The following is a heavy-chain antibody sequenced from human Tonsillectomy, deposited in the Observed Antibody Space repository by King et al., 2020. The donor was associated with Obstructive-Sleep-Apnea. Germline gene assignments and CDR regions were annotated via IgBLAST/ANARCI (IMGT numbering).Heavy chain of an antibody. CDR2: IYYSGST. CDR1: GGSISSYY. J-gene: IGHJ6*02. D-gene: IGHD2-2*01. Sequence: VQLQESGPGLVKPSETLSLTCTVSGGSISSYYWSWIRQPPGKGLEWIGYIYYSGSTNYNPSLKSRVTISVDTSKNQFSLKLSSVTAADTAVYYCARDRGSAMPPYYYYGMDVWGQGTTVTVSS. V-gene: IGHV4-59*01. CDR3: ARDRGSAMPPYYYYGMDV.